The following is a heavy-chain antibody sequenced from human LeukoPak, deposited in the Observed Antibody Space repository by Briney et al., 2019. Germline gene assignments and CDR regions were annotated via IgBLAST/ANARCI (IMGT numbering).Heavy chain of an antibody. D-gene: IGHD4-17*01. J-gene: IGHJ4*02. CDR3: ARARNPYGDFDY. CDR2: IIPILGTA. CDR1: GGTFSSYT. Sequence: SVKVSCKASGGTFSSYTISWVRQAPGQGLEWMGRIIPILGTANYAQKFQGRVTITADKSTSTAYMELSSLRSEDTAVYYCARARNPYGDFDYWGQGTLVTVSS. V-gene: IGHV1-69*08.